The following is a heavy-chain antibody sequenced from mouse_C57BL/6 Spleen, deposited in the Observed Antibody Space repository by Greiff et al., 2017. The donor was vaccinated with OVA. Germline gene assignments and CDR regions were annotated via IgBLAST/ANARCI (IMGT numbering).Heavy chain of an antibody. Sequence: QVQLQQSGPGLVAPSQSLSITCTVSGFSLTSYGVSWVRQPPGKGLEWLGVIWGDGSTNYHSALISRLSISKDNSKSQVFLKLNSLQTDDTATYYCAKQSTSYYYGSSPYYAMDYWGQGTSVTVSS. D-gene: IGHD1-1*01. V-gene: IGHV2-3*01. CDR1: GFSLTSYG. CDR3: AKQSTSYYYGSSPYYAMDY. J-gene: IGHJ4*01. CDR2: IWGDGST.